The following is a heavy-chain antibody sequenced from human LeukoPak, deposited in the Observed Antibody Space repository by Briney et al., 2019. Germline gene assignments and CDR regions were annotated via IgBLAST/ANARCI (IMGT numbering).Heavy chain of an antibody. CDR2: ISSSSSYI. D-gene: IGHD2-21*01. Sequence: GGSLRLSCAASGFTFSSYSMNWVRQAPGKGLEWVSSISSSSSYIYYADSVKGRFTISRDNAKSSLYLQMNSLRAEDTAVYYCARALDSLDYFDYWGQGTLVTVSS. CDR3: ARALDSLDYFDY. J-gene: IGHJ4*02. V-gene: IGHV3-21*01. CDR1: GFTFSSYS.